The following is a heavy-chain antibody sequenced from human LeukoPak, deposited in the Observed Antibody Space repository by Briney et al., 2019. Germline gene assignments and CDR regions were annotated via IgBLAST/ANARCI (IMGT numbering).Heavy chain of an antibody. CDR2: IGSSGDIT. J-gene: IGHJ4*01. CDR3: AKSRGSGLFDY. CDR1: GFTFSSYA. D-gene: IGHD3-10*01. V-gene: IGHV3-23*01. Sequence: GGSLRLSCAASGFTFSSYAMSWVRQAPGMGLEWVSSIGSSGDITYYADSVKGRFTISRDNSKNTLYLQMNSLRAEDTAVYYCAKSRGSGLFDYWGQGTMVTVSS.